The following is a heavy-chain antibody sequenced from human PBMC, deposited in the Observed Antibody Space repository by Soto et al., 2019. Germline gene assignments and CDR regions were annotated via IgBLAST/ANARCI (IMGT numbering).Heavy chain of an antibody. J-gene: IGHJ6*02. D-gene: IGHD3-9*01. CDR2: IYYSGST. CDR1: GGSISSGDYY. CDR3: ARDYDILTGSVTYGMDV. V-gene: IGHV4-30-4*01. Sequence: PSETLSLTCTFSGGSISSGDYYWSWIRQPPGKGLEWIGYIYYSGSTYYNPSLKSRVTISVDTSKNQFSLKLSSVTAADTAVYYCARDYDILTGSVTYGMDVWGQGTTVTVSS.